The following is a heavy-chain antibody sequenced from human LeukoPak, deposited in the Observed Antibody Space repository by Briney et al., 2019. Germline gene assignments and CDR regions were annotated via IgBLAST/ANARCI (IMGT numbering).Heavy chain of an antibody. V-gene: IGHV3-48*03. J-gene: IGHJ4*02. CDR1: GFTFSSYD. Sequence: PGGSLRLSCAASGFTFSSYDMNWVRQAPGKGLEWVSFISSSGSSINYADSVKGRFTISRDNAKNSLYLQMNSLRAEDTAVYYCAREPIVGALDYWGQGTLVTVSS. CDR2: ISSSGSSI. D-gene: IGHD1-26*01. CDR3: AREPIVGALDY.